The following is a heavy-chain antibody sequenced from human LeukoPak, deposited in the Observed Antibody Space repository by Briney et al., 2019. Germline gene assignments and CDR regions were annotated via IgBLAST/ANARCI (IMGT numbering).Heavy chain of an antibody. Sequence: RTGGSLRLSCAASGFTFSSYAMSWVRQAPGKGLEWVSAISGSGGSTYYADSVKGRFTISRDNSKNTLYLQVNSLRAEDTAVYYCAKKVGAYYSFDYWGQGTLVTVSS. CDR1: GFTFSSYA. CDR2: ISGSGGST. J-gene: IGHJ4*02. V-gene: IGHV3-23*01. D-gene: IGHD3-22*01. CDR3: AKKVGAYYSFDY.